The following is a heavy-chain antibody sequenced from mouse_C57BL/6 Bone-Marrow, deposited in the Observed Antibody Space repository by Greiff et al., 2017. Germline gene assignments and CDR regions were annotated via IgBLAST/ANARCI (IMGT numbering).Heavy chain of an antibody. Sequence: VQLQQSGPVLVKPGASVKMSCKASGYTFTDYYMNWVKQSHGKSLEWIGVINPYNGGTSYNQKFKGKATLTVDKSSSTVYRVLNSLTSEDSAVYYCARYDGSFAYWGQGTLVTVSA. CDR1: GYTFTDYY. CDR2: INPYNGGT. V-gene: IGHV1-19*01. J-gene: IGHJ3*01. D-gene: IGHD2-3*01. CDR3: ARYDGSFAY.